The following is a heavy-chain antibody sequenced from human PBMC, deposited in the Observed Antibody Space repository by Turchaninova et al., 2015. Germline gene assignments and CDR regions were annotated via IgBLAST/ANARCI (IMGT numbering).Heavy chain of an antibody. D-gene: IGHD6-19*01. CDR2: IELNRAYI. CDR3: AREIEVAGNTFDV. Sequence: QVQVGQSAAEGRKPGASGTGPCKTARDAFTGHYMHWVGKVPGQGLEWRGRIELNRAYIDSAQKCQGRVTLTWDTSISTAYMEVSDLRFDDTALYFCAREIEVAGNTFDVWGRGTMVTVSS. V-gene: IGHV1-2*06. CDR1: RDAFTGHY. J-gene: IGHJ3*01.